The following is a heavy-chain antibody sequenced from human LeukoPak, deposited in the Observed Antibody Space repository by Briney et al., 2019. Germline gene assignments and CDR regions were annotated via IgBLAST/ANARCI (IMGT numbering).Heavy chain of an antibody. J-gene: IGHJ2*01. V-gene: IGHV4-30-2*01. D-gene: IGHD4-17*01. Sequence: SQTLSLTCAVSGGSISSGGYSWSWIRQPPGKGLEWIGCIYHSGSTYYNPSLKSRVTISVDRSKNQFSLKLSSVTAADTAVYYCARARVTTSSRYFDLWGRGTLVTVSS. CDR2: IYHSGST. CDR1: GGSISSGGYS. CDR3: ARARVTTSSRYFDL.